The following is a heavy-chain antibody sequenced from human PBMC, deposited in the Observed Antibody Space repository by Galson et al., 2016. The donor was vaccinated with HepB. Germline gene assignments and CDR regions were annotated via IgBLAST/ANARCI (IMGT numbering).Heavy chain of an antibody. CDR3: AREPRRMVQLWGHEAFDI. CDR1: GGTFSSYA. CDR2: IIPIFGTA. Sequence: SVKVSCKASGGTFSSYAISWVRQAPGQGLEWMGGIIPIFGTANYAQKFQGRVTITADKSTSTAYMELSSLRSEDTAVYYCAREPRRMVQLWGHEAFDIWGKGTMVTVSS. D-gene: IGHD5-18*01. V-gene: IGHV1-69*06. J-gene: IGHJ3*02.